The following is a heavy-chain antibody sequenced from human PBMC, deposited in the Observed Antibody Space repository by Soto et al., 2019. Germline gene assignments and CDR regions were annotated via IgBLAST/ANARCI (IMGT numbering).Heavy chain of an antibody. CDR3: AKGRVGASHYYGMDV. D-gene: IGHD1-26*01. V-gene: IGHV3-23*01. Sequence: GGSLRLSCAASGFTFSSYAMSWVRQAPGKGLEWVSAISGSGGSTYYADSAKGRFTISRDNSKNTLYLQMNSLRAEDTAVYYCAKGRVGASHYYGMDVWGQGTTVTVSS. CDR2: ISGSGGST. CDR1: GFTFSSYA. J-gene: IGHJ6*02.